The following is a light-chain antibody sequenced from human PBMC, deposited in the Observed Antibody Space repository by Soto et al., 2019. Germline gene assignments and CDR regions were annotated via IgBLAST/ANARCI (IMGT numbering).Light chain of an antibody. CDR1: QSVSNNY. CDR2: GSS. Sequence: EVVLTQSPGTLSLSPGERATLSCRASQSVSNNYLAWYQQKPGQGPRLLIFGSSDRATGIPDRFKGSGSGTDFTLTIRQLEPEDFAGKYCQQDGSPPPYHFRQGANLEIK. CDR3: QQDGSPPPYH. V-gene: IGKV3-20*01. J-gene: IGKJ2*01.